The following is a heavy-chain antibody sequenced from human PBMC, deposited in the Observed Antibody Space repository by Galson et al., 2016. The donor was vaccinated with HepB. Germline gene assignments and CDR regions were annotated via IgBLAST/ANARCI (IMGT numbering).Heavy chain of an antibody. CDR2: MSYDGNNK. CDR1: GFTFSNYA. J-gene: IGHJ4*02. V-gene: IGHV3-30*04. Sequence: CAASGFTFSNYAMHWVRQAPGKGLEWVAVMSYDGNNKYYADSVKGRFTISRDNSKNTLYLQMNSLRAEDTAVYYCARAWSGSYYNGYYYWGQGTLVIVSS. CDR3: ARAWSGSYYNGYYY. D-gene: IGHD3-10*01.